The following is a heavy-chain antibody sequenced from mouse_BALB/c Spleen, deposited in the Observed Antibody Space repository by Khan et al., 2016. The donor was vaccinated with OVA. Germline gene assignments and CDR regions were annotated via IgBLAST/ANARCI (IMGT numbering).Heavy chain of an antibody. Sequence: QVQLEQSGPSLVQPSQSLSITCTVSGFSLTSYGVHWVRQSPGKGLEWLGVIWSGGSTDYNAAFISRLSISKDNSKSQVFFKMNSLQADDTAIYYCARKPHYYGYYYAMDYWGQGTSVTVSS. V-gene: IGHV2-4-1*01. D-gene: IGHD1-1*01. CDR2: IWSGGST. J-gene: IGHJ4*01. CDR1: GFSLTSYG. CDR3: ARKPHYYGYYYAMDY.